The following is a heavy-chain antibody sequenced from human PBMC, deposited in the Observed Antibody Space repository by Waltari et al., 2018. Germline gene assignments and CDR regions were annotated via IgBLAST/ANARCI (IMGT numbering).Heavy chain of an antibody. CDR3: ARVLKIIAVAGLAF. CDR1: GYTFTSYD. Sequence: QVQLVQSGAEVKKPGASVKVSCKASGYTFTSYDINWVRQATGQGLEWMGWMNPNSGNTGYAQKFQGRVTMTRNTSISTAYMELSSLRSEDTAVYYCARVLKIIAVAGLAFWGQGTMVTVSS. J-gene: IGHJ3*01. V-gene: IGHV1-8*02. CDR2: MNPNSGNT. D-gene: IGHD6-19*01.